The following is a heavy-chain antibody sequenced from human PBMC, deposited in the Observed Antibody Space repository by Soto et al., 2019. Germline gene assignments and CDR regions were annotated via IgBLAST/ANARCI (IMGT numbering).Heavy chain of an antibody. Sequence: SETHSLTCTVSGASISSSYWSWIRRPPGKGLEWIGYIYHSGSTKYNPSLKSRVTISVDTSKNQFSVKLSSVTAADTAVYYCARVWGLDYIDSWGQGTRVTVSS. J-gene: IGHJ4*02. CDR3: ARVWGLDYIDS. V-gene: IGHV4-59*01. CDR1: GASISSSY. D-gene: IGHD7-27*01. CDR2: IYHSGST.